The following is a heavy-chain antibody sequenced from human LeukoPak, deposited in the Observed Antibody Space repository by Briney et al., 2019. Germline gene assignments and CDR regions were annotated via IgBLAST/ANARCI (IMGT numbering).Heavy chain of an antibody. Sequence: GGSLRLSCAASGFTFSSHGMHWVRQAPGKGLEWVAFIRYDGSTKYYADCVKGRFTISRDNSQNTLYLQMNSLSAADTAVYYCAKASIVPAALLIDYWGQGTLVTVSS. D-gene: IGHD2-2*01. CDR2: IRYDGSTK. CDR3: AKASIVPAALLIDY. V-gene: IGHV3-30*02. J-gene: IGHJ4*02. CDR1: GFTFSSHG.